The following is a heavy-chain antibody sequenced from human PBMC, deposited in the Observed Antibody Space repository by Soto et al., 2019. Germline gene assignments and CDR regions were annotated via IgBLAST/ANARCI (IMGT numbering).Heavy chain of an antibody. CDR1: GGSISGGGFY. V-gene: IGHV4-31*03. CDR3: ARGLGSLLWFGELSRVDAFDI. D-gene: IGHD3-10*01. Sequence: PSETLSLTCTVSGGSISGGGFYWTWIRHYPGEGLEWIGCIYYSGTTHYNPSLKSRITISIDPSNNRFSLQVSSVTAADTAVYYCARGLGSLLWFGELSRVDAFDIWGQGTMVTVSS. CDR2: IYYSGTT. J-gene: IGHJ3*02.